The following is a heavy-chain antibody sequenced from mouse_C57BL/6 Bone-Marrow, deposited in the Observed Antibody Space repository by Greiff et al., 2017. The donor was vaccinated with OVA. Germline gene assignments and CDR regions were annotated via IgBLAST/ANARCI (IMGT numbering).Heavy chain of an antibody. Sequence: QVHVKQPGAELVKPGASVKLSCKASGYTFTSYGLHWVKQRPGQGLEWIGMIHPNSGSPNYNEKFKCKATLTVDKSSSTAYMQLSSLPAEDSAVYYCARVDLLLRPDFDYWGQRTTLTVYS. CDR1: GYTFTSYG. D-gene: IGHD1-1*01. J-gene: IGHJ2*01. CDR3: ARVDLLLRPDFDY. V-gene: IGHV1-64*01. CDR2: IHPNSGSP.